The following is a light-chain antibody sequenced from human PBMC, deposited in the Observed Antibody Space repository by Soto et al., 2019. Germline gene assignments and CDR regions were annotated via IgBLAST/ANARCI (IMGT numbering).Light chain of an antibody. Sequence: QSALTQPASVSGSPGQSITISCTGTSSDVGGYNYVSWYQQHPGKAPKLMIYEVSNRPSGVSNRFSGSKSVNTASLTISGLQAEYEADYYCSSYTSSSTRVFGGGTKLTLL. CDR2: EVS. CDR3: SSYTSSSTRV. CDR1: SSDVGGYNY. V-gene: IGLV2-14*01. J-gene: IGLJ3*02.